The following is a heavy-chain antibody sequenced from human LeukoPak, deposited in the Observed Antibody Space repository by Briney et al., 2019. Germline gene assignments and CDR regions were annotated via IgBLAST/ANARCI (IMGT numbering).Heavy chain of an antibody. D-gene: IGHD1-1*01. V-gene: IGHV3-30*02. CDR3: AKIAQVSAGYFDY. J-gene: IGHJ4*02. CDR2: IRYDGRNK. Sequence: PGGSLRLSCAASGFTFSSYGMHWVRQAPGKGLDWVAFIRYDGRNKYYADSVKGRFTTSRDNSKNTLYLQMNSLRAEDTAVYYCAKIAQVSAGYFDYWGQGTLVTVSS. CDR1: GFTFSSYG.